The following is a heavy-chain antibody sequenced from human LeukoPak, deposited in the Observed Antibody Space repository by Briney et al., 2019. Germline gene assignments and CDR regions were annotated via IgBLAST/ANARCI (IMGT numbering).Heavy chain of an antibody. J-gene: IGHJ3*02. CDR2: INHSGST. V-gene: IGHV4-34*01. D-gene: IGHD1-1*01. Sequence: SETLSLTCAVYGGSFSGYYWSWIRQPPGKGLEWIGEINHSGSTNYNPSLKSRVTISVDTSKNQFSLKLSSVTAADTAVYYCARVSARMEAFDIWGQGTMVTVSS. CDR3: ARVSARMEAFDI. CDR1: GGSFSGYY.